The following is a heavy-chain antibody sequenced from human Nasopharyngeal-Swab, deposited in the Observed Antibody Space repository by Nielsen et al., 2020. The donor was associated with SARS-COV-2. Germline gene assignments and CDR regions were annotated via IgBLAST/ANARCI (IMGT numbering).Heavy chain of an antibody. Sequence: GESLKLSCAASGFTFRSYLLSWVRQAPGKGLECVANIQQDGSEKYYVDSVKGRFTISRDNAKNSLYLQMNSLRAEDTAVYYCARVWFGELLPIDYWGQGTLVTVSS. CDR2: IQQDGSEK. CDR1: GFTFRSYL. J-gene: IGHJ4*02. CDR3: ARVWFGELLPIDY. V-gene: IGHV3-7*01. D-gene: IGHD3-10*01.